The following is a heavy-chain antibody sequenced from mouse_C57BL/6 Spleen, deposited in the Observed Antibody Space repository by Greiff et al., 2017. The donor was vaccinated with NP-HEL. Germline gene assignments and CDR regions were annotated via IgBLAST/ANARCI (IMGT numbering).Heavy chain of an antibody. CDR3: ARNDGYPYFDV. J-gene: IGHJ1*01. V-gene: IGHV5-9*01. CDR2: ISGGGGNT. D-gene: IGHD2-3*01. Sequence: EVKLVESGGGLVKPGGSLKLSCAASGFTFSSYTMSWVRQTPEKRLEWVATISGGGGNTYYPDSVKGRFTISRDNAKNTLYLQMSSLRSEDTALYYWARNDGYPYFDVWGPGTTVTVSS. CDR1: GFTFSSYT.